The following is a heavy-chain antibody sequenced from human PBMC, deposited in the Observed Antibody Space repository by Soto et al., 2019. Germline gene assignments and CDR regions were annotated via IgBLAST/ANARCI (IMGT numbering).Heavy chain of an antibody. V-gene: IGHV3-23*01. J-gene: IGHJ4*02. D-gene: IGHD2-15*01. CDR1: GFTFRDFA. Sequence: GGSLRLSCAPSGFTFRDFAMIWVRQAPGKRLEWVSAISGSGETPYYADSVKGRFIISRDNFRNTLYLQMSSLTAADKAVYYCARGGGYDSFDFWGQGIQVTVSS. CDR3: ARGGGYDSFDF. CDR2: ISGSGETP.